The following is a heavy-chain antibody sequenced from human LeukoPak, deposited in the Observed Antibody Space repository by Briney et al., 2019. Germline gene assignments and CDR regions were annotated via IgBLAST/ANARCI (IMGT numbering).Heavy chain of an antibody. CDR1: GFTFSSYG. CDR3: AREAAFDY. CDR2: IWYDGSNK. V-gene: IGHV3-33*01. J-gene: IGHJ4*02. Sequence: GRSLRLSCAASGFTFSSYGMHWVRQAPGKGLEWVAVIWYDGSNKYYADSVKGRFTISRDNAKNSLYLQMNSLRAEDTAVYYCAREAAFDYWGQGTLVTVSS.